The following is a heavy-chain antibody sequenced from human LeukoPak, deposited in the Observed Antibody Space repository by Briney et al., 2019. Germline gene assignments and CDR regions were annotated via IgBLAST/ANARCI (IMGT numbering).Heavy chain of an antibody. J-gene: IGHJ4*02. CDR3: ARHSRGRWYVFDY. CDR2: ISGSGGNT. Sequence: QPGGSLRLSCAASGFTFSSYAMSWVRQAPGKELEWVSGISGSGGNTYYADSVKGRFTISRDNSNNTLYLQTNSLRAEDTAVYYCARHSRGRWYVFDYWGQGTLVTVSS. CDR1: GFTFSSYA. V-gene: IGHV3-23*01. D-gene: IGHD6-13*01.